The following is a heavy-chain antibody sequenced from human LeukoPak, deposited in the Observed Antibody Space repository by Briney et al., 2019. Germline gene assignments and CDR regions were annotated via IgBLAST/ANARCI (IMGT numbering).Heavy chain of an antibody. V-gene: IGHV4-31*03. Sequence: SETLSPTCTVSGGSISSGGYYWSWIRQHPGKDLDWIGYIYYSGSTYYNPSLNSRVTISVDTSKNQFSLELTSVTAADTAVYYCARAATPKRFAFDYWGQGILVTVSS. CDR1: GGSISSGGYY. J-gene: IGHJ4*02. D-gene: IGHD2-15*01. CDR3: ARAATPKRFAFDY. CDR2: IYYSGST.